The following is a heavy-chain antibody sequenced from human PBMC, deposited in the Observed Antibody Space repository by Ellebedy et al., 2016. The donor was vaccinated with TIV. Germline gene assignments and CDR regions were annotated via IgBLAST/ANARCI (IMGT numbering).Heavy chain of an antibody. V-gene: IGHV3-23*01. D-gene: IGHD3-22*01. CDR1: GFTFSSYA. CDR3: AKDRGRSPGYYDSSGYSY. J-gene: IGHJ4*02. CDR2: IGDSGGTT. Sequence: GESLKISXAASGFTFSSYAMSWVRQAPGKGLEWVSAIGDSGGTTYYADSVKGRFTISRDNSKNTLFLQMNSLRAEDTAVYYCAKDRGRSPGYYDSSGYSYWGQGTLVTVSS.